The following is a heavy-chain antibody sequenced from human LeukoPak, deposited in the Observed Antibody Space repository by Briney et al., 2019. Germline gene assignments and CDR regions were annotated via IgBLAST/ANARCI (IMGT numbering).Heavy chain of an antibody. Sequence: GGSLRLSCAASGFTFSSYEMNWVRQAPGRGVEWVSYIISSGTTIYYADSVKGRFTISRENAKNSLYLQMNSLSAEDTAVYYCARDGIYYYGSGNRLDYWGQGTLVTVSS. V-gene: IGHV3-48*03. J-gene: IGHJ4*02. CDR1: GFTFSSYE. CDR3: ARDGIYYYGSGNRLDY. CDR2: IISSGTTI. D-gene: IGHD3-10*01.